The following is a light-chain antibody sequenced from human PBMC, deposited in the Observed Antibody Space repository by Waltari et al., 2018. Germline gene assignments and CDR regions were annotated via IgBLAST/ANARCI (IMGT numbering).Light chain of an antibody. Sequence: QSVLTQPPSTSGTPGQRVTISCSGSSSTLGSNYVYWYQHLPGTAPKLLIYTNDQRPSGVPDRFSGSKSGTSASLAISGLQSDDESDYFCAAWDDTLSAVVFGGGTKLTVL. CDR2: TND. CDR3: AAWDDTLSAVV. V-gene: IGLV1-47*02. CDR1: SSTLGSNY. J-gene: IGLJ2*01.